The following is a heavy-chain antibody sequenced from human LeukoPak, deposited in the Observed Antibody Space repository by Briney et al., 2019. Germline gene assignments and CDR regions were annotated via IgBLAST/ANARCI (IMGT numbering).Heavy chain of an antibody. CDR1: GFTFSSYG. CDR3: ASNLASSFHI. D-gene: IGHD3-10*01. CDR2: ISYDGSNK. Sequence: GGSLRLSCAASGFTFSSYGMHWVRQAPGKGLEWVAVISYDGSNKYYADSVKGRFTISRDNSKNTLYLQMNSLRVGDTAIYYCASNLASSFHIWGQGKMVIVSS. J-gene: IGHJ3*02. V-gene: IGHV3-30*03.